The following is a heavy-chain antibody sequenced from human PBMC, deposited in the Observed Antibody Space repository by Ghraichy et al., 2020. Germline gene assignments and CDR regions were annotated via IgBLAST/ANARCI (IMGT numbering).Heavy chain of an antibody. V-gene: IGHV4-34*01. CDR2: INHSGIT. CDR3: SRGRRELRRFDY. CDR1: GESFSGYY. Sequence: SETLSLTCAVYGESFSGYYWSWIRQPPGKGLEWIGDINHSGITSQKPSLKSRVIQSIDTSKHQFSLTLTSVTAADTAVYYCSRGRRELRRFDYWGQGTLVTVSS. J-gene: IGHJ4*02. D-gene: IGHD1-26*01.